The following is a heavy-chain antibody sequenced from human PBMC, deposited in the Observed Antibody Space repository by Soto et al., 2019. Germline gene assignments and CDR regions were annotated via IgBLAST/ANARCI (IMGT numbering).Heavy chain of an antibody. V-gene: IGHV3-23*01. CDR1: GFTFSSYA. Sequence: EVQLLESGGGLVQPGGSLRLSCAASGFTFSSYAMSWVRQAPGKGLEWVSAISGSGGSTYYADSVKGRFTISRDNSKNTLYLQMNSLRAEDTAVYYCANHPDRPLYYYGMDVWGQGTTVTVSS. CDR2: ISGSGGST. CDR3: ANHPDRPLYYYGMDV. J-gene: IGHJ6*02.